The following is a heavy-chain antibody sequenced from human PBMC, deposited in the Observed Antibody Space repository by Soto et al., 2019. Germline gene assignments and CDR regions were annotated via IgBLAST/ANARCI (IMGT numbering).Heavy chain of an antibody. CDR2: TIPKLGPA. CDR3: ASSYGTSWYGDY. V-gene: IGHV1-69*01. J-gene: IGHJ4*02. CDR1: GGTFNNYP. Sequence: QVQLVQSGAEVKKPGSSVKVSCKASGGTFNNYPDTWVRKPLGQGLEWMGGTIPKLGPANYAQKFEGRVTITADESTSTAYMELSSLRSEDTAVYYCASSYGTSWYGDYWGQGTLVTVSS. D-gene: IGHD6-13*01.